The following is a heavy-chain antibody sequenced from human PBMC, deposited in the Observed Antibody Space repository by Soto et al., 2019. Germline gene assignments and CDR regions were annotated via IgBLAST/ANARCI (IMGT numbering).Heavy chain of an antibody. CDR3: ARAGWEWLLGGMDV. CDR2: ISYDGSNK. D-gene: IGHD3-3*01. Sequence: QVQLVESGGGVVQPGRSLRLSCAASGFTFSSYAMHWVRQAPGKGLEWVAVISYDGSNKYYADSVKGRFTISRDNSKNTLYLQMNSLRAEDTAVYYCARAGWEWLLGGMDVWGQGTTVTVSS. J-gene: IGHJ6*02. CDR1: GFTFSSYA. V-gene: IGHV3-30-3*01.